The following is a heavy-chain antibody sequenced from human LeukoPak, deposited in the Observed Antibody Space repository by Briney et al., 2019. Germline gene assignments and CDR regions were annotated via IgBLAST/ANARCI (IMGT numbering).Heavy chain of an antibody. CDR1: GGSISGYY. D-gene: IGHD6-6*01. Sequence: SETLSLTCTVSGGSISGYYWTWIRQPPGKGLEWIGYIYSSGSTNYNPSLKSRVTISVDTSKNQFSLRLSSVTAADTVVYYCARHRYTSSSSYFDFWGQGTLVTVSS. V-gene: IGHV4-59*08. J-gene: IGHJ4*02. CDR3: ARHRYTSSSSYFDF. CDR2: IYSSGST.